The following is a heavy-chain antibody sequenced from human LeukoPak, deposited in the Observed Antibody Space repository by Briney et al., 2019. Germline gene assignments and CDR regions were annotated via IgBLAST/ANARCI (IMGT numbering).Heavy chain of an antibody. CDR1: GYTFTTYA. D-gene: IGHD3-22*01. Sequence: VASVKVSCKASGYTFTTYAIHWVRQAPGQRLEWLGWINTGNGDTRYSQTFQGRVTITRDTSASTAYMELSSLRPEDTAVYYCARDEYYYDSSGYAFDIWGQGTMVTVSS. J-gene: IGHJ3*02. V-gene: IGHV1-3*04. CDR2: INTGNGDT. CDR3: ARDEYYYDSSGYAFDI.